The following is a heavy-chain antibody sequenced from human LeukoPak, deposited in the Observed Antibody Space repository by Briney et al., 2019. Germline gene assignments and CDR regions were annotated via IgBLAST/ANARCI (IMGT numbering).Heavy chain of an antibody. CDR2: ISYDGSNK. CDR3: ARVLGATPYFDY. CDR1: GFTFSSYA. D-gene: IGHD1-26*01. J-gene: IGHJ4*02. V-gene: IGHV3-30-3*01. Sequence: GGSLRLSCAASGFTFSSYAMRWVRQAPGKGLEWVAVISYDGSNKYYADSVKGRFTISRDNSKNTLYLQMNSLRAEDTAVYYCARVLGATPYFDYWGQGTLVTVSS.